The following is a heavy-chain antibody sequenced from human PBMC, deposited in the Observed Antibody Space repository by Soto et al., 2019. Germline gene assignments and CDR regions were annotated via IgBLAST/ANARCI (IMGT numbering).Heavy chain of an antibody. J-gene: IGHJ6*02. Sequence: GGSLRLSWTASGGTIRNYPINLVRQAAGRWMEWVSAISGSGGVTYYADSVKGRFTISRENSNNTQYLQMDRLRAEDTAVYYCAKDRRIWFGGMDVWGPGTTVTVSS. CDR3: AKDRRIWFGGMDV. D-gene: IGHD3-10*01. CDR1: GGTIRNYP. CDR2: ISGSGGVT. V-gene: IGHV3-23*01.